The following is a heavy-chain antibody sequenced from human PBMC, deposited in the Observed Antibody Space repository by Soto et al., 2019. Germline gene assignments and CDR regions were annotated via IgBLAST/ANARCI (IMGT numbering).Heavy chain of an antibody. Sequence: GESLKISCKGVGYKFGSAWIGWVRQMPGKGLEWMGIIKPGTSDIRYSPSCRGHVTISADEAVSTAYLQWSSLKASDTAMYYCARRKGPYNWNYGEAWFDPWGQGTLVTVSS. CDR3: ARRKGPYNWNYGEAWFDP. CDR1: GYKFGSAW. V-gene: IGHV5-51*01. J-gene: IGHJ5*02. CDR2: IKPGTSDI. D-gene: IGHD1-7*01.